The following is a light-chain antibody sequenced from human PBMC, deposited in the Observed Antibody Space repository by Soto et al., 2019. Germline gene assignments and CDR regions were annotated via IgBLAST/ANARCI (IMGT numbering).Light chain of an antibody. J-gene: IGKJ1*01. CDR3: QQYKSYLRT. CDR1: QTISSW. V-gene: IGKV1-5*01. Sequence: DIQMTQSPSTLSASVWERVTITWRASQTISSWLAWYQQKPGKAPKLLIYAASTLESGVSSRFSGRGSGTEFTLTINSLQPEDFATYYCQQYKSYLRTFGQGTKVDI. CDR2: AAS.